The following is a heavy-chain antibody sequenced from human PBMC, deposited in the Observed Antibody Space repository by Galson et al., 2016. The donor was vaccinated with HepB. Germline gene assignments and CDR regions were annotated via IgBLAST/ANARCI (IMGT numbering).Heavy chain of an antibody. CDR3: ARRGLYSTTFDY. CDR1: GYSFTSYW. J-gene: IGHJ4*02. V-gene: IGHV5-51*01. CDR2: IYPSDSDT. Sequence: QSGAEVKKPGESLKISCKGSGYSFTSYWIGWVRQMPGKGLEWMGLIYPSDSDTRHSPSFQGRVTIPADKTISTADLQWSSLKASDTAMYYCARRGLYSTTFDYWGQGTLVTVSS. D-gene: IGHD2/OR15-2a*01.